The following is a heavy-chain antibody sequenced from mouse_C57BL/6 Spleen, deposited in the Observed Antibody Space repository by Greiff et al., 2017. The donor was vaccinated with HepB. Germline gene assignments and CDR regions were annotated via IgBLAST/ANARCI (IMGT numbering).Heavy chain of an antibody. V-gene: IGHV3-6*01. CDR1: GYSITSGYY. Sequence: EVQLVESGPGLVKPSQSLSLTCSVTGYSITSGYYWNWIRQFPGNKLEWMGYISYDGSNNYNPSLKNRISITRDTSKNQFFLKLNSVTTEDTATYYCARAENYYGSSYAYYFDYWGQGTTLTVSS. CDR2: ISYDGSN. D-gene: IGHD1-1*01. CDR3: ARAENYYGSSYAYYFDY. J-gene: IGHJ2*01.